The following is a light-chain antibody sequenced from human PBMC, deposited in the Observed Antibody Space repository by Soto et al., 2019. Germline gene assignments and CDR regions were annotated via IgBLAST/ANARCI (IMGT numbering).Light chain of an antibody. Sequence: EIVLTQSPGTLSLSPGERDTLSCRASQSVSSTYIAWYQQNPGQAPRLLIYGASNRATGIPDRFSGSGSGTDFTLTISRLEPEDFAVYFCQQYGRSPPFTFGQGTKVDIK. CDR1: QSVSSTY. CDR2: GAS. CDR3: QQYGRSPPFT. V-gene: IGKV3-20*01. J-gene: IGKJ2*01.